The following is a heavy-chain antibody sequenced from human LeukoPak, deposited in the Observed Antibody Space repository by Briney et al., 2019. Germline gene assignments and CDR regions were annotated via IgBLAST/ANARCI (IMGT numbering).Heavy chain of an antibody. Sequence: SETLSLTCAVYGGSFSGYYRSWIRQPPGKGLEWIGEINHSGSTNYNPSLKSRVTISVDTSKNQFSLKLSSVTAADTAVYYCARGPRELERHYYDSSGWEYYFDYWGQGTLVTVSS. D-gene: IGHD3-22*01. J-gene: IGHJ4*02. CDR3: ARGPRELERHYYDSSGWEYYFDY. V-gene: IGHV4-34*01. CDR1: GGSFSGYY. CDR2: INHSGST.